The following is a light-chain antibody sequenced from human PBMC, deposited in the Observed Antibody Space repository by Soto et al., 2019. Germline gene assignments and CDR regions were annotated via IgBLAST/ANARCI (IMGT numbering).Light chain of an antibody. J-gene: IGLJ1*01. Sequence: HSALTQPASVSGYPGQSITISCTGTSSDVGGSNYVSWYQQYPGKVPKLLINKINNRPSGVSDRFSGSKSAYTASLTISGLQAEDEADYFCTSSTRDSLYVFGTGTKLTVL. V-gene: IGLV2-14*01. CDR2: KIN. CDR1: SSDVGGSNY. CDR3: TSSTRDSLYV.